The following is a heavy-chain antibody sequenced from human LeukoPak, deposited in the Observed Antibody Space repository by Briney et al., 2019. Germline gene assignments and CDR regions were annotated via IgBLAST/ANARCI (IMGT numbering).Heavy chain of an antibody. J-gene: IGHJ6*03. V-gene: IGHV4-59*12. Sequence: PSETLSLTCTVSGGSINNYYWSWIRQPPGKGLEWIGYIYHSGSTYYNPSLKSRVTISVDRSKNQFSLKLSSVTAADTAVYYCARETGSGYETPDYYYYMDVWGKGTTVTVSS. CDR3: ARETGSGYETPDYYYYMDV. D-gene: IGHD3-3*01. CDR2: IYHSGST. CDR1: GGSINNYY.